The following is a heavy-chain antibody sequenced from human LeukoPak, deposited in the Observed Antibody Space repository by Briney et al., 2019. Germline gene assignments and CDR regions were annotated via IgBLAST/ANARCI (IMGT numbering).Heavy chain of an antibody. CDR3: AKEGTASKPSDLDY. CDR1: GFIFSDYG. CDR2: IRHDGSNK. V-gene: IGHV3-30*02. Sequence: GGSLRLSCAASGFIFSDYGMHWVRQAPGKGLEWVAFIRHDGSNKYYLDSVKGRFTISRDSSKNTVYLQMNSLRAEDTAVYYCAKEGTASKPSDLDYWGQGTLVTVSS. J-gene: IGHJ4*02. D-gene: IGHD1/OR15-1a*01.